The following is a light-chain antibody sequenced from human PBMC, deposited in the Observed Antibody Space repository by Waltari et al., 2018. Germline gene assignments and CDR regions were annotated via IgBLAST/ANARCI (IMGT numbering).Light chain of an antibody. Sequence: QSGLTQPPSVSGAPGQRVTISCTGTSSNIGADSDVHCYQVLPGTPPKLLIIGNNNRPSGVPDRFSGSNSGTSASLAITGLQAEDEADYYCQSYDSSLIASIFGGGTRLTVL. J-gene: IGLJ2*01. CDR2: GNN. CDR3: QSYDSSLIASI. CDR1: SSNIGADSD. V-gene: IGLV1-40*01.